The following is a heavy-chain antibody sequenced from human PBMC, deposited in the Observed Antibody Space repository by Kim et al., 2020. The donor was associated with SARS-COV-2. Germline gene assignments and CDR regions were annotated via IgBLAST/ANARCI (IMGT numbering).Heavy chain of an antibody. D-gene: IGHD3-3*01. J-gene: IGHJ6*02. CDR1: GFTFRNSG. V-gene: IGHV3-33*01. CDR3: AREGFWSGNQSHHYGLDV. Sequence: GGSLRLSCAASGFTFRNSGMHWVRQAPGKGLEWVSIIWYDGSNEKYADSVKGRFTISRDNSKNTLYLQMDSLRAEDTAVYYCAREGFWSGNQSHHYGLDVWGQGTTVSVSS. CDR2: IWYDGSNE.